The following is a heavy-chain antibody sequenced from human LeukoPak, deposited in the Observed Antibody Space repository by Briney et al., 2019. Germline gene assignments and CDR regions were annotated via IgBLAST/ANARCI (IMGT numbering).Heavy chain of an antibody. Sequence: VASVKVSCKASGYTFTGYYMHWVRQAPGQGLEWMGRINPNSGGTNYAQKFQGRVSMTRDTSISTAYMELSRLRSDHSPGYYCAREYVRQSGMDVWGQGPTVTLPS. D-gene: IGHD3-16*01. V-gene: IGHV1-2*06. J-gene: IGHJ6*02. CDR3: AREYVRQSGMDV. CDR2: INPNSGGT. CDR1: GYTFTGYY.